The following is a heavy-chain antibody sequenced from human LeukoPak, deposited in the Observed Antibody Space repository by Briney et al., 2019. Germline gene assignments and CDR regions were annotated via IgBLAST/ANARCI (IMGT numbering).Heavy chain of an antibody. J-gene: IGHJ3*02. Sequence: PGGSLRLSCAASGFTFSSYAMSWVRQAPGKGLEWVSSISSSSSYIYYADSVKGRFTISRDNAKNSLYLQMNSLRAEDTAVYYCARDFKCSSTSCLYAFDIWGQGTMVTVSS. V-gene: IGHV3-21*01. CDR2: ISSSSSYI. CDR3: ARDFKCSSTSCLYAFDI. D-gene: IGHD2-2*01. CDR1: GFTFSSYA.